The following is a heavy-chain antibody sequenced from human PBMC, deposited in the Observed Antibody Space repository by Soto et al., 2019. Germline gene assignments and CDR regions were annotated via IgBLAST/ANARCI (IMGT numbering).Heavy chain of an antibody. D-gene: IGHD3-22*01. CDR3: AKGRLYDSSGYYRYCFDY. CDR1: GFTFSSYG. J-gene: IGHJ4*02. Sequence: SGGSLRLSCAASGFTFSSYGMHWVRQAPGKGLEWVAVISYDGSNKYYADSVKGRFTISRDNSKNTLYLQMNSLRAEDTAVYYCAKGRLYDSSGYYRYCFDYWGQGTRVTVAS. V-gene: IGHV3-30*18. CDR2: ISYDGSNK.